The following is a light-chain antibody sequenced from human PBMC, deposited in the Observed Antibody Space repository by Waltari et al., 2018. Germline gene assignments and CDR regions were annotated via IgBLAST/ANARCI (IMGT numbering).Light chain of an antibody. CDR2: LAS. CDR3: QHYDNLLLT. Sequence: NQMTQSPSSLSASVGDRVTISCQASQDIANYLNWYQQKPGKAPKLLIYLASNLETGVPSRFSGSGSGAYFTFTISSLQPEDIATYYCQHYDNLLLTFGGGTKVEIK. V-gene: IGKV1-33*01. CDR1: QDIANY. J-gene: IGKJ4*01.